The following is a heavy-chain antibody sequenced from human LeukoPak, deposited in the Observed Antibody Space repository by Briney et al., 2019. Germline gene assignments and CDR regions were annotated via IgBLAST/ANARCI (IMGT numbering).Heavy chain of an antibody. V-gene: IGHV3-43*01. CDR2: ISWNGGSI. CDR3: EKNSECNGARCNVERSFYCYGMDV. D-gene: IGHD2-8*01. CDR1: GFTFDDYT. J-gene: IGHJ6*02. Sequence: GGSLRLSCAASGFTFDDYTMHWVRQAPGKGLEWVSRISWNGGSICYADSVKGRFTISRDNSKNSLYLQMNSLRAEDTALYYSEKNSECNGARCNVERSFYCYGMDVWGQGTTVTVSS.